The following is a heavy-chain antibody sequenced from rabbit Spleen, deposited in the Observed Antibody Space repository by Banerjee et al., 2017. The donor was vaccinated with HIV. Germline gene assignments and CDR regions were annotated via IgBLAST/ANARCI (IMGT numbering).Heavy chain of an antibody. D-gene: IGHD1-1*01. J-gene: IGHJ6*01. CDR2: IGTDTNDT. V-gene: IGHV1S45*01. CDR3: ARDTSSSFSSYGMDL. CDR1: GFSFSSSYW. Sequence: QEQLEESGGGLVKPEGSLTLTCKASGFSFSSSYWICWVRQAPGKGLEWIGCIGTDTNDTYYASWAKGRFTISKTSSTTVTLQMTSLTAADTATYFCARDTSSSFSSYGMDLWGPGTLVTVS.